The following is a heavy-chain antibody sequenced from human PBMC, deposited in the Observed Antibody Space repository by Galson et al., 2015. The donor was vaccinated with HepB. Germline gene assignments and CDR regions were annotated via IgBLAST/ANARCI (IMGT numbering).Heavy chain of an antibody. CDR3: ARSVQGSTSCLYYDFWSVQAPRCGMDV. CDR2: INPSGGST. Sequence: SVKVSCKASRYTFTSYYMHWVRQAPGQGLEWMGIINPSGGSTSYAQKFQGRVTMTRDTSTSTVYMELSSLRSEDTAVYYCARSVQGSTSCLYYDFWSVQAPRCGMDVWGQGTTVTVSS. CDR1: RYTFTSYY. D-gene: IGHD3-3*01. V-gene: IGHV1-46*01. J-gene: IGHJ6*02.